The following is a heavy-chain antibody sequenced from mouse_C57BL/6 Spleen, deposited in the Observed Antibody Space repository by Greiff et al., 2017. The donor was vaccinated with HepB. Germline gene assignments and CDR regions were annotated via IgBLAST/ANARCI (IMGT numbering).Heavy chain of an antibody. D-gene: IGHD4-1*01. CDR3: ARGGLGDY. V-gene: IGHV1-59*01. CDR2: IDPSDSYT. J-gene: IGHJ2*01. Sequence: QVQLQQSGAELVRPGTSVKLSCKASGYTFTSYWMHWVKQRPGQGLEWIGVIDPSDSYTNYNQKSKGKATLTVDTSSSTAYMQLSSLTSEDSAVYYCARGGLGDYWGQGTTLTVSS. CDR1: GYTFTSYW.